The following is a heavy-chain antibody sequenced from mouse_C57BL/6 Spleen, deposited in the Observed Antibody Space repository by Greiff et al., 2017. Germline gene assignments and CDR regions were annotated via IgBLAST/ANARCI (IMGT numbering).Heavy chain of an antibody. D-gene: IGHD1-1*01. Sequence: VQLQQSGAELVKPGASVKISCKASGYTFTDYYINWVRQRPGQGLEWIGKIGPGSGSTYYTEKFKGKATLTADKSSNTAYLQLSSLTSEDSAVYFCACATVVAANFDDWGTGTTVTVSS. CDR1: GYTFTDYY. CDR3: ACATVVAANFDD. CDR2: IGPGSGST. J-gene: IGHJ1*03. V-gene: IGHV1-77*01.